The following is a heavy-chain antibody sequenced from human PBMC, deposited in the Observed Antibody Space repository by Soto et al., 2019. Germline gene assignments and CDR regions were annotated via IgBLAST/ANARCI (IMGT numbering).Heavy chain of an antibody. D-gene: IGHD2-15*01. CDR1: GGSISSGDYY. V-gene: IGHV4-30-4*01. CDR3: ARDCSGGSCYDY. CDR2: IYYSGST. Sequence: SETLSLTCTVSGGSISSGDYYWSWIRQPPGKGLEWIGYIYYSGSTYYNPSLKSRVTISVDTSKNQFSLKLSSVTAADTAVYYCARDCSGGSCYDYWGQGALVTVSS. J-gene: IGHJ4*02.